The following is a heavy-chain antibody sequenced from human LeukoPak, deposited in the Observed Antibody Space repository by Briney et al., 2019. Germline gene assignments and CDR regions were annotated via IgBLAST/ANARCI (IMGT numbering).Heavy chain of an antibody. CDR3: ARQYCGGDCYLFDY. Sequence: PGASLRLSCAASGFTFSSYAMSWVRQAPGKGLEWVSGISGSGGSTYYADSVKGRFTISRDNSKNTLYLQMNSLRAEDTAVYYCARQYCGGDCYLFDYWGQGTLVTVSS. J-gene: IGHJ4*02. CDR2: ISGSGGST. D-gene: IGHD2-21*02. V-gene: IGHV3-23*01. CDR1: GFTFSSYA.